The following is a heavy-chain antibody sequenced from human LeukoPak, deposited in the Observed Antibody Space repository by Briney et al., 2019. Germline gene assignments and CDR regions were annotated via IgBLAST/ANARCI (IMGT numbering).Heavy chain of an antibody. V-gene: IGHV4-59*01. CDR3: ARGSGGDGSGSL. Sequence: SEILSLTCTVSGDSISTYYWSWIRQPPGKGLEWIGYIYYSVTSDYNPSLKSRVTMSVDMSTNQISLKLSSVTAADTAVYYCARGSGGDGSGSLWGRGTLVTVSS. D-gene: IGHD3-10*01. CDR2: IYYSVTS. J-gene: IGHJ4*02. CDR1: GDSISTYY.